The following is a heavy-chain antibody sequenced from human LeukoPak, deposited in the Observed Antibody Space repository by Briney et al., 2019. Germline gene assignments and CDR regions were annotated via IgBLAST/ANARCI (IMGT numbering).Heavy chain of an antibody. CDR3: AKTPGSGSYRYFDY. CDR1: GFTFDDYG. CDR2: INWNGGST. D-gene: IGHD1-26*01. J-gene: IGHJ4*02. Sequence: GGSLRLSCAASGFTFDDYGMSWVRQAPGKGLEWVSGINWNGGSTGYADSVKGRFTISGDNAKNSLYLQMNSLRAEDTALYYCAKTPGSGSYRYFDYWGQGTLVTVSS. V-gene: IGHV3-20*04.